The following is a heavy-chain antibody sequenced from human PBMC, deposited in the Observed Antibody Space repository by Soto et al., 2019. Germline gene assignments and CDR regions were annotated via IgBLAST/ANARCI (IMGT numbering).Heavy chain of an antibody. V-gene: IGHV1-8*01. CDR3: ARIQEEYYYYGMDV. CDR2: MNPNSGNT. J-gene: IGHJ6*02. D-gene: IGHD5-18*01. Sequence: ASVKVSCKASGYTFTSYDINWVRQATGQGPEWMGWMNPNSGNTGYAQKFQGRVTMTRNTSISTAYMELSSLRSEDTAVYYCARIQEEYYYYGMDVWGQGTTVTVSS. CDR1: GYTFTSYD.